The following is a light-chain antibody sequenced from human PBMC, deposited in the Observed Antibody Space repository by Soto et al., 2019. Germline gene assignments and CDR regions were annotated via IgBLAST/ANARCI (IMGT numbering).Light chain of an antibody. Sequence: QSVLTQPASVSGSPGQSITISCTGTSSDVGGYNYVSWYQHHPGKAPKLMIYDVSNRPSGGSNRFSGSKSGNTASLTISGLQAEDEADYYCNSYTSSSTPYVFGTGTKVTVL. CDR2: DVS. CDR3: NSYTSSSTPYV. V-gene: IGLV2-14*03. CDR1: SSDVGGYNY. J-gene: IGLJ1*01.